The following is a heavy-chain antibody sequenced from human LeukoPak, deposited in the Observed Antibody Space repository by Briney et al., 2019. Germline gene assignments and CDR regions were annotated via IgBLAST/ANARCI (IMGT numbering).Heavy chain of an antibody. CDR3: VGHSDY. Sequence: GGSLRLSCAGSGFTFSTYWMHWVRQAAGKGLVWVSRINGDGSNTTYADSVKGRFTISRDNAKNTLYLQMNSLRAEDTAVYYCVGHSDYWGQGTLVTVSS. CDR2: INGDGSNT. CDR1: GFTFSTYW. D-gene: IGHD3-16*01. J-gene: IGHJ4*02. V-gene: IGHV3-74*03.